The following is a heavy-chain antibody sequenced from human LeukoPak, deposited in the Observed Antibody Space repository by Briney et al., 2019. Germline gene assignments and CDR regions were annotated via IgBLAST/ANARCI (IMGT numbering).Heavy chain of an antibody. J-gene: IGHJ5*02. V-gene: IGHV4-30-4*01. Sequence: SQTLSLTCTVSGGSISSGDYYWSWIRQPPGKGLEWIGYIYYSGSTYYNPSLKSRVTISVDTSKNQFSLKLSSVTAADTAVYYCARNTSSSPWFDPWGQGTLVTVSS. CDR1: GGSISSGDYY. CDR2: IYYSGST. D-gene: IGHD6-6*01. CDR3: ARNTSSSPWFDP.